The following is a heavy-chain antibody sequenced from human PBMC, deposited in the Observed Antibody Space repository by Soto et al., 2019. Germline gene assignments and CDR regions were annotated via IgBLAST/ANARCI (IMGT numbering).Heavy chain of an antibody. J-gene: IGHJ5*02. CDR3: AKGAEISRYNWNYSMWFDP. CDR2: ISGSGGST. Sequence: EVQLLESGGGLVQPGGSLRLSCAASGFTFSSYAMSWVRQAPGKGLEWVSAISGSGGSTYYADSVKGRFTISRDNSKNTLYLQMNSLRAEDTAVYYCAKGAEISRYNWNYSMWFDPWGQGTLVTVSS. D-gene: IGHD1-7*01. V-gene: IGHV3-23*01. CDR1: GFTFSSYA.